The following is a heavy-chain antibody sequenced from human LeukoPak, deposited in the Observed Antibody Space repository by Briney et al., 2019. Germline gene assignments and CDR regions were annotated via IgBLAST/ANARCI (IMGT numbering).Heavy chain of an antibody. V-gene: IGHV4-34*01. CDR2: INHSGST. D-gene: IGHD5-18*01. Sequence: PSETLSLTCAVYGGSFSGYYWSWIRQPPGKGLEWIGEINHSGSTNYNPSLKSRVTISVDTSKNQFSLKLSSVTAADTAVYYCARGHGYSYGYDVRRFDYWGQGTLVTVSS. J-gene: IGHJ4*02. CDR1: GGSFSGYY. CDR3: ARGHGYSYGYDVRRFDY.